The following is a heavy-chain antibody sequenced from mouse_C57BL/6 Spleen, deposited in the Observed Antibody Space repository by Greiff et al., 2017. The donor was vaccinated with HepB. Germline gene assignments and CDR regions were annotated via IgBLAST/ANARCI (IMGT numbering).Heavy chain of an antibody. J-gene: IGHJ4*01. CDR3: ARFPPYDYDGGYAMDY. Sequence: QVQLKQSGAELARPGASVKLSCKASGYTFTSYGISWVKQRTGQGLEWIGEIYPRSGNTYYNEKFKGKATLTADKSSSTAYMELRSLTSEDSAVYFCARFPPYDYDGGYAMDYWGQGTSVTVSS. CDR1: GYTFTSYG. D-gene: IGHD2-4*01. CDR2: IYPRSGNT. V-gene: IGHV1-81*01.